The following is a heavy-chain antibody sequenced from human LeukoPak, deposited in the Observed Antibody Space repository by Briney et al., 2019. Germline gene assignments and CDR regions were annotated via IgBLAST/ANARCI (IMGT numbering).Heavy chain of an antibody. Sequence: PSETLSLTCTVSGGSISSNSYYWGWIRQPPGKGLEWIGSIYYSGSTNYNPSLKSRVTISVDTSKNQFSLKLSSVTAADTAVYYCARAITIGGLFDYWGQGTLVTVSS. CDR1: GGSISSNSYY. CDR2: IYYSGST. J-gene: IGHJ4*02. D-gene: IGHD3-16*01. V-gene: IGHV4-39*07. CDR3: ARAITIGGLFDY.